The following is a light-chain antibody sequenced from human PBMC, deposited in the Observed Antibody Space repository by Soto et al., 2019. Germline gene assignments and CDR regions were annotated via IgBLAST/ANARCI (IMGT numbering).Light chain of an antibody. V-gene: IGKV1-5*03. J-gene: IGKJ2*01. CDR1: QSISSW. Sequence: DIQMTQSPSTLSASVGDRVTITCRASQSISSWLAWYQQKPGRPPKLLIYKASSLESGVPSRFSGSGSGTEFTLTISSLQPDDFATYYCQQHDSYPVTFGQGTKLEIK. CDR2: KAS. CDR3: QQHDSYPVT.